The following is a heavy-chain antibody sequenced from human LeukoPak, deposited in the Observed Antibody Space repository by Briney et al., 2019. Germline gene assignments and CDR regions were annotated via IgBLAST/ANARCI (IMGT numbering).Heavy chain of an antibody. CDR2: MNPNSGNT. CDR1: GYTFTSYD. J-gene: IGHJ5*02. Sequence: ASVKVSCKASGYTFTSYDINWLRQATGQALEWMGGMNPNSGNTGYAQKFQGRVTMTRNTSISTAYMELSSLRSEDTAVYYCARVARGKCYDSSGYYPTNWFDPWGQGALVTVSS. V-gene: IGHV1-8*01. D-gene: IGHD3-22*01. CDR3: ARVARGKCYDSSGYYPTNWFDP.